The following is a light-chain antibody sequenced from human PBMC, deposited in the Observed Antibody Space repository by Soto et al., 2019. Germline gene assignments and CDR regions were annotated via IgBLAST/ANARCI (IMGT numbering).Light chain of an antibody. J-gene: IGLJ1*01. CDR3: SSYTRGSTLYV. V-gene: IGLV2-14*01. Sequence: QSVLTQPASVSGSPGQSITISCTGTSSDVGGYDYVSWYQQHPGKAPRLMIYKASNRPSGVSHRFSGSRSGNTASLTISGLQAEDEADYYCSSYTRGSTLYVLGTGTKV. CDR2: KAS. CDR1: SSDVGGYDY.